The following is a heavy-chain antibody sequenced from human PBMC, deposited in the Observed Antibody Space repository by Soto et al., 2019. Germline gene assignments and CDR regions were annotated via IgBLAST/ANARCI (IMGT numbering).Heavy chain of an antibody. V-gene: IGHV1-69*02. CDR3: ASDWKNSNWPNFDS. CDR2: VLPFLDVT. D-gene: IGHD6-13*01. CDR1: EDTFSIYT. Sequence: SVKVSCKTSEDTFSIYTLSWVRQAPGQGLVWMGRVLPFLDVTTYSQRFQGRVTITADRSTTTAYMELSSLTFEDTAVYYCASDWKNSNWPNFDSWGPGTLVTVSS. J-gene: IGHJ4*02.